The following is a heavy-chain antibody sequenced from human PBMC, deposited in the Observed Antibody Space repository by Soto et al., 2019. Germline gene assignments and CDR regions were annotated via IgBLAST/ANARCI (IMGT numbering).Heavy chain of an antibody. Sequence: ASVKVSCKASGFTFTSSAVQWVRQARGQRLEWIGWIVVGSGNTNYAQKFQERVTITRDMSTSTAYMELSSLRSEDTAVYYCAAPRAHLLYSIAFDIWGQGTMVTVSS. CDR2: IVVGSGNT. CDR1: GFTFTSSA. D-gene: IGHD2-2*02. J-gene: IGHJ3*02. CDR3: AAPRAHLLYSIAFDI. V-gene: IGHV1-58*01.